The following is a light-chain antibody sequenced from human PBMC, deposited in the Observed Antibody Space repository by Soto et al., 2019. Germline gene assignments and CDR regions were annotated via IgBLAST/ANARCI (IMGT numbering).Light chain of an antibody. CDR2: GAF. Sequence: EIVMTQSPATLSVSPGERATLSCRASQSVSSNLAWYHQKPGQAPRLLIYGAFTRATGIPARFSGSGCGTEFTLTISSLQSEDFAVYYWQQYKNWPPLTFGGGTKVEIK. CDR1: QSVSSN. J-gene: IGKJ4*01. V-gene: IGKV3-15*01. CDR3: QQYKNWPPLT.